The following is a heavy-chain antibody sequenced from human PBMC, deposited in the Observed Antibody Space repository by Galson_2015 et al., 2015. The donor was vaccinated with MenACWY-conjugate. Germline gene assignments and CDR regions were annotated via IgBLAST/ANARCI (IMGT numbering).Heavy chain of an antibody. V-gene: IGHV1-69*13. J-gene: IGHJ5*02. CDR1: GGTFSSYG. D-gene: IGHD6-13*01. CDR2: IIPIFGAA. Sequence: SVKVSCKASGGTFSSYGISWVRQAPGQGLEWMGAIIPIFGAANYAQRFQGRVTMTADESTTTAYMELSSLRSEDTAVYYCARDGHSSTWNQYNWFDPWGQGPRVTVSS. CDR3: ARDGHSSTWNQYNWFDP.